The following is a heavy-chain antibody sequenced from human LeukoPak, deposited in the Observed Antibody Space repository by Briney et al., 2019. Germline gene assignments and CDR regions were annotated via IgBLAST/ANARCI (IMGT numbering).Heavy chain of an antibody. J-gene: IGHJ4*02. V-gene: IGHV1-69*13. D-gene: IGHD2-2*01. CDR1: GGTFSSYA. CDR3: ARGGDIVVVPAAYYLDY. Sequence: GASVKVSCKASGGTFSSYAISWVRQAPGQGLEWMGGIIPIFGTANYAQKFQGRVTITADESTSTAYMELSSLRPEDTAVYYCARGGDIVVVPAAYYLDYWGQGTLVTVSS. CDR2: IIPIFGTA.